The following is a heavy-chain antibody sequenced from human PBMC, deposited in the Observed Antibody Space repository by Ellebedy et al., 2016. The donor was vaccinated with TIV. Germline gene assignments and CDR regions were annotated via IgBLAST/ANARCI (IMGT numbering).Heavy chain of an antibody. Sequence: SETLSLXXTVSSGSVSSGRHYLSWIRQPPGKGLEWIGYIYYTGTTNYNPSLKSRLTISVDTSKNHFSLIVTSVTVADTATYFCAGGTHYNYGWDVWGQGTTVIVS. CDR2: IYYTGTT. J-gene: IGHJ6*02. CDR1: SGSVSSGRHY. CDR3: AGGTHYNYGWDV. V-gene: IGHV4-61*03.